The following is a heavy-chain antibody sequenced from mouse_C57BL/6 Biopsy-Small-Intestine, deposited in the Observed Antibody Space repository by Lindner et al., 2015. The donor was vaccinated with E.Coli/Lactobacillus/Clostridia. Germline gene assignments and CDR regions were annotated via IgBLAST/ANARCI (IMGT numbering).Heavy chain of an antibody. Sequence: VQLQESGGGLVKPGGSLKLSCAASGFTFSDYGMHWVRQAPEKGLEWVAYISSGSSIIYYADTVKGRFTISRDNAKNTLFLQMTSLRSEDTAMYYCSYYYGSSSYWYFDVWGTGTTVTVSS. CDR3: SYYYGSSSYWYFDV. V-gene: IGHV5-17*01. CDR2: ISSGSSII. CDR1: GFTFSDYG. J-gene: IGHJ1*03. D-gene: IGHD1-1*01.